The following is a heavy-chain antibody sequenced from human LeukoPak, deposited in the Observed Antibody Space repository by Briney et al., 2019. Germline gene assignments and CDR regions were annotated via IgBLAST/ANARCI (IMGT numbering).Heavy chain of an antibody. J-gene: IGHJ6*02. CDR1: GYRFTTWA. Sequence: GASVKVSFTSAGYRFTTWAMHLGRQAPGQRLEWMGWSNAGNGNTKYSQEFQGRVTITRDTSASTAYMELSSLRSEDMAVYDCAIRGPTTVTTSIYYGMDVWGQGTTVTVSS. D-gene: IGHD4-17*01. CDR2: SNAGNGNT. V-gene: IGHV1-3*02. CDR3: AIRGPTTVTTSIYYGMDV.